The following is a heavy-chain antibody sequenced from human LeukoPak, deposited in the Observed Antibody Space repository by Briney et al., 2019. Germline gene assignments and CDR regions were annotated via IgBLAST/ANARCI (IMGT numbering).Heavy chain of an antibody. CDR2: INPSGGSR. Sequence: ASVKVSCKASGYTFTSYHMHWVRQAPGQGLEWMGIINPSGGSRSYAQKFQGRVTMTRDTSTSTVYMELSSLRSEDTSVFYCPIWWLSGVFDYWGQGTLVTVSS. CDR1: GYTFTSYH. CDR3: PIWWLSGVFDY. J-gene: IGHJ4*02. D-gene: IGHD3-22*01. V-gene: IGHV1-46*01.